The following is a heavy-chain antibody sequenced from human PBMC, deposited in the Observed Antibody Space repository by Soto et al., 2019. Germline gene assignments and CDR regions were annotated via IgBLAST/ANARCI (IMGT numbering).Heavy chain of an antibody. CDR2: IWYDGSNK. D-gene: IGHD6-13*01. CDR1: GFTFSSYG. J-gene: IGHJ6*02. Sequence: PGGSLRLSCAASGFTFSSYGMHWVRQAPGKGLEWVAVIWYDGSNKYYADSVKGRFTISRDNSKNTLYLQMNSLRAEDTAVYYCAKDLETAAAGLYYYYYGMDVWGQGTTVTVSS. V-gene: IGHV3-30*02. CDR3: AKDLETAAAGLYYYYYGMDV.